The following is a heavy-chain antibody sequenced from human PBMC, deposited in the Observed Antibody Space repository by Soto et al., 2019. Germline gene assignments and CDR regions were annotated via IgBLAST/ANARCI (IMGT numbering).Heavy chain of an antibody. J-gene: IGHJ4*02. D-gene: IGHD3-10*01. CDR2: ISAYNGNT. CDR1: GYAFTSYG. Sequence: QVQLVQSGAEVKKPGASVKVSCKASGYAFTSYGISWVRQAPGQGLEWMGGISAYNGNTHYAQKLQGIATMTTNTSTSTDYREQRSLSINDTAVYYCARDEGDDSGSYYGYWCQGTLVNVTS. V-gene: IGHV1-18*01. CDR3: ARDEGDDSGSYYGY.